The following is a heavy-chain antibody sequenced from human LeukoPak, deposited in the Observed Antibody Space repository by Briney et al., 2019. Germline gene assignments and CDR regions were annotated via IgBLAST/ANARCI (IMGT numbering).Heavy chain of an antibody. J-gene: IGHJ3*02. Sequence: ASVKVSCKASGYTFTSYGISWVRQAPGQGLGWMGWISAYNGNTNYAQKLQGRVTMTTDTSTSTAYMELRSLRSDDTAVYYCARDEVAYYYDSSGSDAFDIWGQGTMVTVSS. V-gene: IGHV1-18*01. CDR3: ARDEVAYYYDSSGSDAFDI. CDR2: ISAYNGNT. D-gene: IGHD3-22*01. CDR1: GYTFTSYG.